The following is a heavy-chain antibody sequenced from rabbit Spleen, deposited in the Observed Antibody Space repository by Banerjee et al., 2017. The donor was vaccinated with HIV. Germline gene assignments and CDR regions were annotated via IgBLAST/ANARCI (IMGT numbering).Heavy chain of an antibody. J-gene: IGHJ4*01. D-gene: IGHD6-1*01. CDR3: ARGGYIYGVGFYPYPSGNFKL. CDR1: GFSFSNKAV. Sequence: EQLEESGGGLVKPEGSLKLSCTASGFSFSNKAVMCWVRQAPGKGLEWIACIAGSSSGFTYSATWAKGRFTCSKTSSTTVTLQMTSLTVADTATYFCARGGYIYGVGFYPYPSGNFKLWGQGTLVTVS. CDR2: IAGSSSGFT. V-gene: IGHV1S45*01.